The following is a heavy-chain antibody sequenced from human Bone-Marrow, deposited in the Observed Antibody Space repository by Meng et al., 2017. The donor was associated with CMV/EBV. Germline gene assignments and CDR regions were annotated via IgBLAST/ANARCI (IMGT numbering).Heavy chain of an antibody. CDR2: IYYSGST. CDR3: ARVNDFWSGYYSGGMDV. J-gene: IGHJ6*01. V-gene: IGHV4-39*07. CDR1: GGSISSSSYY. Sequence: SETLSLTCTVSGGSISSSSYYWGWIRQPPGKGLEWIGSIYYSGSTYYNPSLKSRVTISVDTSKNQFSLKLSSVTAADTAVYYCARVNDFWSGYYSGGMDVWGQWNTVNVDS. D-gene: IGHD3-3*01.